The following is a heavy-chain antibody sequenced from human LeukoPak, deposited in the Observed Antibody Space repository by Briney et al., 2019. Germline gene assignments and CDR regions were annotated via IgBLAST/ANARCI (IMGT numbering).Heavy chain of an antibody. J-gene: IGHJ6*03. CDR1: GFSFSDYY. V-gene: IGHV3-11*04. CDR2: ISSSGSTM. D-gene: IGHD3-10*01. CDR3: ARDAAWFGELSSAYYYYMDV. Sequence: PGGSLRLSCTASGFSFSDYYMSWIRQAPGKGLEWVSYISSSGSTMFYADSVKGRFTISRDNAKNSLYLQMNSLRAEDTAVYYCARDAAWFGELSSAYYYYMDVWGKGTTVTVSS.